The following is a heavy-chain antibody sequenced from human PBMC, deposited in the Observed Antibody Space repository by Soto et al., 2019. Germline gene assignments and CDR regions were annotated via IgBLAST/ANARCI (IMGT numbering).Heavy chain of an antibody. CDR1: GYTFTSYG. Sequence: GASVKVSCKASGYTFTSYGISWVRQAPGQGLEWMGWISAYNGNTNYAQKLQGRVTMTTDTSTSTAYMELRSLRSDDTAVYYCARDQERFLEWLSSYYYYYGMDVWGQGTTVTVSS. J-gene: IGHJ6*02. V-gene: IGHV1-18*01. D-gene: IGHD3-3*01. CDR3: ARDQERFLEWLSSYYYYYGMDV. CDR2: ISAYNGNT.